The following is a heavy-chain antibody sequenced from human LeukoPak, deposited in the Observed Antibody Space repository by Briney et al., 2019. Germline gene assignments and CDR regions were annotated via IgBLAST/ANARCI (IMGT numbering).Heavy chain of an antibody. CDR1: GFTFNSYG. Sequence: GGSLRLSCAVFGFTFNSYGMHWVRQAPGKGLEWLAVISHDGSKRDYADSVKGRFTISRDNSKKTLFLQMNSLGPEDTAVYYCARDHQEDYWGQGTLATVSS. CDR3: ARDHQEDY. J-gene: IGHJ4*02. CDR2: ISHDGSKR. V-gene: IGHV3-30*03.